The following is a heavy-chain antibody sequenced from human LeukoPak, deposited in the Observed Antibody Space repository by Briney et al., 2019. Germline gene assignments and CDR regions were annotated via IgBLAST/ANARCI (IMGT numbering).Heavy chain of an antibody. CDR1: GYSYTSYW. CDR3: ARRGDSSGYYDLFDY. V-gene: IGHV5-51*01. J-gene: IGHJ4*02. Sequence: GESLKISCKGSGYSYTSYWIAWVRQMPGKGLEWMGIIFPGDSDTTYSPSFQGQVTISADKSISTAYLQWSSLKASDTAMYYCARRGDSSGYYDLFDYWGQGTLVTVSS. CDR2: IFPGDSDT. D-gene: IGHD3-22*01.